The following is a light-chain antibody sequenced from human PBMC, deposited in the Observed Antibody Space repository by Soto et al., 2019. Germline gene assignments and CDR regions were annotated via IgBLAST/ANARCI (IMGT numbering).Light chain of an antibody. Sequence: DIQMTQSPASLSAFVGDRVTITCRASQSISTFLNLYQQKPGKAPKLLIYSASNLQSEVPSRFSGSGSGTDFTLTISSLQPEDFATYYCQQSYSPPPITFGQGTRLEIK. J-gene: IGKJ5*01. CDR1: QSISTF. V-gene: IGKV1-39*01. CDR2: SAS. CDR3: QQSYSPPPIT.